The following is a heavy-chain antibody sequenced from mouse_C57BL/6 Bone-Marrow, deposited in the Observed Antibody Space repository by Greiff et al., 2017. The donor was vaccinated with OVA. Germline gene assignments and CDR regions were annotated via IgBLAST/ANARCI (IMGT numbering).Heavy chain of an antibody. D-gene: IGHD1-1*01. CDR1: GYTFTDYN. Sequence: EVQLQQSGPELVKPGASVKMSCKASGYTFTDYNMHWVKQSHGKSLEWIGYINPNNGGTSYNQKFKGKATLTVNKPSSTAYMELRSLTSEDSAVYYCARRFYYGSPWYFDVWGTGTTVTVSS. CDR3: ARRFYYGSPWYFDV. CDR2: INPNNGGT. V-gene: IGHV1-22*01. J-gene: IGHJ1*03.